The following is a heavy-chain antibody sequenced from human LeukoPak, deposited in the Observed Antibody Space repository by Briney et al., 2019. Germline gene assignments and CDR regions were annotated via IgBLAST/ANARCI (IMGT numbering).Heavy chain of an antibody. CDR3: ARVKPRSSSWPY. J-gene: IGHJ4*02. CDR1: GFTFSSYA. D-gene: IGHD6-13*01. V-gene: IGHV3-30-3*01. CDR2: ISYDGSNK. Sequence: GGSLRLSCAASGFTFSSYAMSWVRQAPGKGLEWVAVISYDGSNKYYADSVKGRFTISRDNSKNTLYLQMNSLRAEDTAVYYCARVKPRSSSWPYWGQGTLVTVSS.